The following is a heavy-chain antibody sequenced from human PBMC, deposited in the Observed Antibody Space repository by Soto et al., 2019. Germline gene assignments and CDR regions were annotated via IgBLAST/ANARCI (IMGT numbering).Heavy chain of an antibody. CDR1: GFSFSNCA. D-gene: IGHD6-13*01. CDR3: VKGGASYTSCWYAN. Sequence: GGSLRLSCAASGFSFSNCAMHWVRQAPGEGLEWVSTIKDSGDSTYYLDSVRGRFTISRDYSRNTLYLQMTSLRAEDTALYHCVKGGASYTSCWYANWGQGILVTVSS. V-gene: IGHV3-23*01. CDR2: IKDSGDST. J-gene: IGHJ4*02.